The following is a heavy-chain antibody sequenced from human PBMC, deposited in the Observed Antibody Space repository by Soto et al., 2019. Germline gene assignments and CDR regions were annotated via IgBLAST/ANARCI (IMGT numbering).Heavy chain of an antibody. D-gene: IGHD2-15*01. CDR2: IIPIFGTA. Sequence: SVKVSCKASGGTFSSYAISWVRQAPGQGLEWMGGIIPIFGTANYAQKFQGRVTITADESTSTAYMELSSLRSEDTAVYYCARVALLGYCSGGSCYGWFDPWG. V-gene: IGHV1-69*13. CDR3: ARVALLGYCSGGSCYGWFDP. J-gene: IGHJ5*02. CDR1: GGTFSSYA.